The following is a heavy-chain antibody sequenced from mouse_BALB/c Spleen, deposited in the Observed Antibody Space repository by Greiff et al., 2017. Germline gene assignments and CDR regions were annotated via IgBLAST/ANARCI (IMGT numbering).Heavy chain of an antibody. D-gene: IGHD2-10*02. Sequence: DVKLVESGGGLVKPGGSLKLSCAASGFTFSSFGMHWVRQAPEKGLEWVAYISSGSSTIYYADTVKGRFTISRDNPKNTLFLQMTSLRSEDTAMYYCARPYGPYAMDYWGQGTSVTVSS. J-gene: IGHJ4*01. CDR1: GFTFSSFG. V-gene: IGHV5-17*02. CDR3: ARPYGPYAMDY. CDR2: ISSGSSTI.